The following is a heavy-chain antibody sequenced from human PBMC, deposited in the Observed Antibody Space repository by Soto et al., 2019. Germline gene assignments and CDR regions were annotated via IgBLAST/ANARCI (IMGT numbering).Heavy chain of an antibody. J-gene: IGHJ5*02. V-gene: IGHV4-31*03. CDR1: GGSITRGGYY. Sequence: QVQLQESGPGLVKPSETLSLTCTVSGGSITRGGYYWSWIRQHPGKGLEWIGYIYNSGTTYYNPSLKCRVTISVDPSKNQFSLKLTSVTAADPAVYYCARDPAPWGQGTLVTVSS. CDR2: IYNSGTT. CDR3: ARDPAP.